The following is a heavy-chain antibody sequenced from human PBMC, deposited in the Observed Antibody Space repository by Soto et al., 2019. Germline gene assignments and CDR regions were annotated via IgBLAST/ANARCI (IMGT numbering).Heavy chain of an antibody. CDR2: ITSTGSST. Sequence: EVQLLESGGGVVQPGGSLRISCAASGFFFSDYAMTWVRQAPGKGLEWVSAITSTGSSTYFADSVKGRITIFRDNSKNTQSLQMDSLRTEVSAIFFGAKGVKGYVVSSFDYWGQGVLVTVSS. V-gene: IGHV3-23*01. CDR1: GFFFSDYA. J-gene: IGHJ4*02. D-gene: IGHD5-12*01. CDR3: AKGVKGYVVSSFDY.